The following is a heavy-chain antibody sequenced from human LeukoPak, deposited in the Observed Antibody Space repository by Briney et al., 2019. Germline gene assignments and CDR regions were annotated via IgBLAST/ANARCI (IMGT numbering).Heavy chain of an antibody. D-gene: IGHD3-22*01. Sequence: PSETLSLTCTVSGGSMSSYYWSWIRQPPGKGLEWIGYTYYSGNTKCNPSLKSRVTISVDTSKNQFSLKVSSVTAADTAVYYCARVFHDSSGYPFDYWGQGTLVTVSS. CDR2: TYYSGNT. J-gene: IGHJ4*02. CDR1: GGSMSSYY. CDR3: ARVFHDSSGYPFDY. V-gene: IGHV4-59*01.